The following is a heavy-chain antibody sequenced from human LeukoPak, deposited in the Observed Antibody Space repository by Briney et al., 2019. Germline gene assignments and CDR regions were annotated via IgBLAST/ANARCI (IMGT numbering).Heavy chain of an antibody. CDR1: GFTFSSSP. V-gene: IGHV3-74*01. CDR2: ISSDGTST. Sequence: PGGSLRLSCSASGFTFSSSPMHWVRRAPGKELVWVSRISSDGTSTNYADSVKGRFIISRDNAKNTLYLQMNSLRAEDTAVYFCARVRSSSWFDYWGQGTLVAVSS. D-gene: IGHD6-13*01. CDR3: ARVRSSSWFDY. J-gene: IGHJ4*02.